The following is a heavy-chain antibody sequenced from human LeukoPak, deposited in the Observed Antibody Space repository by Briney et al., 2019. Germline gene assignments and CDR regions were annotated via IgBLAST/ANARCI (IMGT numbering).Heavy chain of an antibody. D-gene: IGHD2-2*01. CDR3: ARDPHCSSTSCYLQLDY. CDR1: GYTFTGYY. CDR2: INPNSGGT. Sequence: ASVKVSCKASGYTFTGYYMHWVRQAPGQGLEWMGWINPNSGGTNYAQKFQGRVTMTRDTSISTAYMELSRLRSDDMAVYYCARDPHCSSTSCYLQLDYWGQGTLVTVSS. J-gene: IGHJ4*02. V-gene: IGHV1-2*02.